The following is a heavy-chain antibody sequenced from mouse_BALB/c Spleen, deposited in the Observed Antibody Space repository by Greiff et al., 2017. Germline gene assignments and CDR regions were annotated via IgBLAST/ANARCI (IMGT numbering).Heavy chain of an antibody. V-gene: IGHV1-80*01. CDR2: IYPGHGDT. J-gene: IGHJ4*01. CDR1: GYAFSSYW. CDR3: ARGNYEAMDY. D-gene: IGHD2-1*01. Sequence: VQLQQSGAELVRPGSSVKISCKASGYAFSSYWMNWVKQRPGQGLEWIGQIYPGHGDTNYNGKFKGKATLTADKSSSTAYMQLSSLTSEDSAVYFCARGNYEAMDYWGQGTSVTVSS.